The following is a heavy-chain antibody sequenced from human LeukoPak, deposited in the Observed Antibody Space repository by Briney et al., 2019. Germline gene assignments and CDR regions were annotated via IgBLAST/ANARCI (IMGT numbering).Heavy chain of an antibody. CDR2: ISYDGSSK. Sequence: GSLRLSCAASGFTFSSYAMHWVRQAPGKGLEWVAVISYDGSSKYYADSVKGRLAISRDNSKNTLFLQMNNLRAEDTAVNSCARGQGPAAAIDYWGQGTLVTVSS. V-gene: IGHV3-30*09. CDR1: GFTFSSYA. CDR3: ARGQGPAAAIDY. J-gene: IGHJ4*02. D-gene: IGHD6-13*01.